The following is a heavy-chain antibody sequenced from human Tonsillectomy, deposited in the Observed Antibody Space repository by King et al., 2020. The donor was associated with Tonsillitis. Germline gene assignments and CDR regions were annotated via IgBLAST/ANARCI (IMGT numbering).Heavy chain of an antibody. Sequence: QLQESGPGLVKPSQTLSLTCTVSGGSISSGGYYWSWIRPHPGKGLEWIGYIYYSGSTYYNPSLKSRVTISVDTSKNQFSLKLSSVTAADTAVYYCARDDYGEGYYGMDVWGQGPTVTVSS. D-gene: IGHD4-17*01. J-gene: IGHJ6*02. CDR2: IYYSGST. CDR1: GGSISSGGYY. V-gene: IGHV4-31*03. CDR3: ARDDYGEGYYGMDV.